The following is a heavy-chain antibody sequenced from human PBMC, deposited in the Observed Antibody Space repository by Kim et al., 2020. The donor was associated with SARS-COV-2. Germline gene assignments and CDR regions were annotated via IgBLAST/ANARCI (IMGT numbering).Heavy chain of an antibody. CDR2: LSYDGFHK. D-gene: IGHD1-1*01. J-gene: IGHJ3*02. V-gene: IGHV3-30*12. CDR1: AFTVINYD. CDR3: AGETGPGTGYGSFDM. Sequence: GGSLRLSCAASAFTVINYDMHWLRQAPGKGLEWVAFLSYDGFHKHYLDSVRGRFTISRDNSKNTFYLEMNSLRGEDTAVYYCAGETGPGTGYGSFDMWGQGTMVTVSS.